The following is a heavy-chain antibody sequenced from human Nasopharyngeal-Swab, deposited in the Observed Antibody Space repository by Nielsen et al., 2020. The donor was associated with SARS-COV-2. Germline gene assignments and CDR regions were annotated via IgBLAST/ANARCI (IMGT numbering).Heavy chain of an antibody. CDR2: ISTGGNTI. D-gene: IGHD3-3*01. J-gene: IGHJ6*02. CDR3: ARDRTTIFGVVISVYYYGMDV. V-gene: IGHV3-48*04. CDR1: GFTFSSYS. Sequence: GESLKISCAASGFTFSSYSMNWVRQAPGKGLQWISYISTGGNTIHYADSVKGRFTISRDNAKTSLYLQMNTLRAEDTAVYYCARDRTTIFGVVISVYYYGMDVWGQGTTVTVSS.